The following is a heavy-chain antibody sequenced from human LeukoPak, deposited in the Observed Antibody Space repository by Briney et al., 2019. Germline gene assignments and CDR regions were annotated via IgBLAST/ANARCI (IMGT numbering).Heavy chain of an antibody. J-gene: IGHJ4*02. CDR1: GFTFNTFW. CDR2: INSDGRST. Sequence: GGSLTLSCAASGFTFNTFWMHWVRQAPGKGLVWVSRINSDGRSTTYADSVKGRFTISRDNAKNSLYLQMNSLRAEDTAVYYCARSDYWGQGTLVTVSS. V-gene: IGHV3-74*01. CDR3: ARSDY.